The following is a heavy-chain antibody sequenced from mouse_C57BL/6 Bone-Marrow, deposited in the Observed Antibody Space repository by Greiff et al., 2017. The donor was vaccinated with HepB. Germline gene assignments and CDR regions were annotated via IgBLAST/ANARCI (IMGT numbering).Heavy chain of an antibody. CDR1: GFSFNTYA. V-gene: IGHV10-1*01. Sequence: DVKLVESGGGLVQPKGSLKLSCAASGFSFNTYAMNWVRQAPGKGLEWVARIRSKSNNYATYYADSVKDRFTISSDDSESMLYLQMNNLKTEDTAMYYYGGHGGCRRGFDYWGQGTTLTVSS. CDR2: IRSKSNNYAT. CDR3: GGHGGCRRGFDY. J-gene: IGHJ2*01.